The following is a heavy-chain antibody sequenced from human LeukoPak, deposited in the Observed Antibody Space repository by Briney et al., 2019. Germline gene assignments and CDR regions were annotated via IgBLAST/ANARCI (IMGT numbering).Heavy chain of an antibody. CDR3: ARETYYYDSSGYSGGAFDI. CDR1: GYTFTDYY. Sequence: ASVTVSFKASGYTFTDYYIHWVRQAPGQGVEWMGWITPNSGATKFAQKFQGRVTMTSDTSISTAYMELSRLRSDDTAVYSCARETYYYDSSGYSGGAFDIGGQGTMVTVSA. CDR2: ITPNSGAT. V-gene: IGHV1-2*02. J-gene: IGHJ3*02. D-gene: IGHD3-22*01.